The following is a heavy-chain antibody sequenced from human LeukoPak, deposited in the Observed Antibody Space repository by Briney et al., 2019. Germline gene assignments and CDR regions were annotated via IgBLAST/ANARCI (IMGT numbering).Heavy chain of an antibody. V-gene: IGHV4-30-2*03. J-gene: IGHJ3*02. D-gene: IGHD3-16*01. CDR1: GGSISNGGYS. CDR2: IYYSGST. CDR3: VRHPRLAYDAFDI. Sequence: SQTLSLTCAVSGGSISNGGYSWSWIRQPPGKGLEWIGHIYYSGSTNYNPSLKSRVTISVDTSKNQFSLKVNSVTAADTAVYYCVRHPRLAYDAFDIWGQGTMVTVSS.